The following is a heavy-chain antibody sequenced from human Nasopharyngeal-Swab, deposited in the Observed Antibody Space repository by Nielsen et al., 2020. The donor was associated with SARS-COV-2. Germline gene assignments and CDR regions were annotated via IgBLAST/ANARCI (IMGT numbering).Heavy chain of an antibody. J-gene: IGHJ4*02. CDR1: GFTFSSFW. CDR3: ARAGESRFDY. V-gene: IGHV3-74*01. D-gene: IGHD7-27*01. CDR2: LNGDATTV. Sequence: GSLRLSCAGSGFTFSSFWLHWVRQAPGEGLVWVARLNGDATTVDYADSVKGRFTISRDNAKNTLYLQMNGLRDEDTAIYYCARAGESRFDYWGQGTLVTVSS.